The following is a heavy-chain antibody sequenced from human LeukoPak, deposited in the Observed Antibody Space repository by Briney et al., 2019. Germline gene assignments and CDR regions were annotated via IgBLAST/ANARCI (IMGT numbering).Heavy chain of an antibody. Sequence: GRSLRLSCAASGFTFSSYGMHWVRQAPGKGPEWVAVISYDGSNKYYADSVKGRFTISRDNSKNTLYLQMNSLRAEDTAVYYCARPSGIVVVITSGFDYWGQGTLVTVSS. D-gene: IGHD3-22*01. CDR1: GFTFSSYG. CDR3: ARPSGIVVVITSGFDY. V-gene: IGHV3-30*03. CDR2: ISYDGSNK. J-gene: IGHJ4*02.